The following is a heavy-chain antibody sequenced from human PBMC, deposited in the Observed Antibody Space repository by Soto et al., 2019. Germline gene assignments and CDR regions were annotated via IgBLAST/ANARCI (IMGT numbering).Heavy chain of an antibody. Sequence: EVQLVESGGGLIQPGGSLRLSCVASGLFVGTSYMSWVRQAPGKGLEWVSVIYTGGTTYYGDSVKSRFTISRNNSLNTVYLQMSSLRTDDTAVYYCASPSASAFFEYWGQGMLVTVSS. D-gene: IGHD3-10*01. J-gene: IGHJ4*02. CDR1: GLFVGTSY. CDR2: IYTGGTT. V-gene: IGHV3-53*01. CDR3: ASPSASAFFEY.